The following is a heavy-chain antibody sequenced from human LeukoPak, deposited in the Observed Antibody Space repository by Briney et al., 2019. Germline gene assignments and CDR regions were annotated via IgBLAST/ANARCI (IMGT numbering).Heavy chain of an antibody. CDR1: GGSISSSSYY. D-gene: IGHD6-6*01. CDR3: ARVGIAAQPVDD. V-gene: IGHV4-39*01. J-gene: IGHJ4*02. Sequence: SETLSLTCTVSGGSISSSSYYWGWIRQPPGKGLEWIGSIYYSGSTYYNPSLKSRVTISVDTSKNQFSLLMTSVTAADTAVKYCARVGIAAQPVDDWGQGTLVTVSS. CDR2: IYYSGST.